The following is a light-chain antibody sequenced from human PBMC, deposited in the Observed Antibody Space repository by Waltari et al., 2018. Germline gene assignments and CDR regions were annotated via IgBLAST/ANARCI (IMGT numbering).Light chain of an antibody. V-gene: IGKV4-1*01. CDR3: QQYYSAPYT. CDR2: WAS. CDR1: QSVLYSSNNKNY. Sequence: DIVMTQSPDSLAVSLGESATIHCKSSQSVLYSSNNKNYLTWYQQKPGQPPKLLIYWASTRESGVPDRFSGSASGTDFTLTISSLQAEDVAVYYCQQYYSAPYTFGQGTKLEIK. J-gene: IGKJ2*01.